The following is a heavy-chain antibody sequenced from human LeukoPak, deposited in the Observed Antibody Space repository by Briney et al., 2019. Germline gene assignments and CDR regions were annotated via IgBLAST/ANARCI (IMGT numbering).Heavy chain of an antibody. Sequence: PGGSLRLSCAASGFTFSSYSMKWVRQAPGEGLEGVGSIRRRSRHIYHADSVKGRLTISRDNAKNTRYLQVNMLRAGAAAVYYFARGGSHLSAFDIWRKGTRLTVSS. CDR3: ARGGSHLSAFDI. D-gene: IGHD1-26*01. CDR2: IRRRSRHI. J-gene: IGHJ3*02. V-gene: IGHV3-21*01. CDR1: GFTFSSYS.